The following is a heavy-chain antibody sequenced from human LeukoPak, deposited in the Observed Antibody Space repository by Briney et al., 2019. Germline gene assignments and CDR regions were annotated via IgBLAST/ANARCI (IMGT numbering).Heavy chain of an antibody. CDR2: ISSSSSYI. CDR3: AGTVTTSDYDP. J-gene: IGHJ5*02. V-gene: IGHV3-21*01. Sequence: GGSLRPSCAPSGFTFSSNRINWARQAPGRGLGWVSSISSSSSYIYYADSVKGRFTISRDNAKNSLYLQMNSLRAEDTAVYYCAGTVTTSDYDPWGQGTLVTVSS. D-gene: IGHD4-17*01. CDR1: GFTFSSNR.